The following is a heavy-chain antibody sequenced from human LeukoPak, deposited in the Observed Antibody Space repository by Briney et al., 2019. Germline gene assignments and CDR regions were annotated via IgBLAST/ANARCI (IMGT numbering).Heavy chain of an antibody. CDR2: IYSSGSTI. V-gene: IGHV3-48*03. D-gene: IGHD6-19*01. CDR3: ARGIAVAGPFDY. CDR1: GFTFSSYE. J-gene: IGHJ4*02. Sequence: GGSLRLSCAASGFTFSSYEMNWVRQAPGKGLEWVSYIYSSGSTIYYADSVKGRFTISRDNAKNSLYLQMNRLRAEDTAVYYCARGIAVAGPFDYWGQGTLVTVSS.